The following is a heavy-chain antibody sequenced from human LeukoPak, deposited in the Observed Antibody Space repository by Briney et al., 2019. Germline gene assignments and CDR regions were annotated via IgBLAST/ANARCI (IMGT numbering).Heavy chain of an antibody. J-gene: IGHJ4*02. Sequence: GASVKVSCKASGYTFTGYYTHWVRQAPGQGLEWMGWINPNSGGTNYAQKFQGRVTMTRDTSISTAYMELSRLRSDDTAVYYCARAGNIAVAGTGYWGQGTLVTVSS. V-gene: IGHV1-2*02. CDR1: GYTFTGYY. CDR2: INPNSGGT. D-gene: IGHD6-19*01. CDR3: ARAGNIAVAGTGY.